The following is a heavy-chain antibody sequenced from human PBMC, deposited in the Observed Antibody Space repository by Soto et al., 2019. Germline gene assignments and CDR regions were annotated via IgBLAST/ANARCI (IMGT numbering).Heavy chain of an antibody. CDR1: GGSFSGYS. J-gene: IGHJ5*01. CDR2: INQGGST. D-gene: IGHD6-13*01. V-gene: IGHV4-34*01. Sequence: QVQLQQWGAGLLKPSETLSLTCAVHGGSFSGYSWGWIRQPPGKGLEWIGEINQGGSTTYNPSLKSRVTISVDTSKNHFSLNLTSVTAADTAVYYCARVPRYSYTGYSNWFDSWGQGTLVTVSS. CDR3: ARVPRYSYTGYSNWFDS.